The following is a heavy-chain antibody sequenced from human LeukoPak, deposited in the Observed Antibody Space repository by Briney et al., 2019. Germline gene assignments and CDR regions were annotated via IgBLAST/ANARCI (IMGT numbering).Heavy chain of an antibody. CDR2: INPNSGGT. J-gene: IGHJ6*03. D-gene: IGHD4-17*01. V-gene: IGHV1-2*02. Sequence: GASVKVSCKASGYTFTGPYMHWVRQAPGQGLEWMGWINPNSGGTNYAQNFQGRVTMTRDTSISTAYMELSRLGSDDTAVYYCARNERGYYGDYGYMDVWGKGTTVTVSS. CDR3: ARNERGYYGDYGYMDV. CDR1: GYTFTGPY.